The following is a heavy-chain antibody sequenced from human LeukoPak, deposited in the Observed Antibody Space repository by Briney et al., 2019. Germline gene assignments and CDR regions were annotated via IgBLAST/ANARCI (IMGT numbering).Heavy chain of an antibody. CDR2: IYYSGST. J-gene: IGHJ4*02. D-gene: IGHD2-2*01. CDR3: AREGHCSSTSCYWE. V-gene: IGHV4-30-4*08. CDR1: GGSFSGYY. Sequence: PSETLSLTCAVYGGSFSGYYWSWIRQPPGKGLEWIGYIYYSGSTYYNPSLKSRVTISVDTSKNQFSLKLSSVTAADTAVYYCAREGHCSSTSCYWEWGQGTLVTVSS.